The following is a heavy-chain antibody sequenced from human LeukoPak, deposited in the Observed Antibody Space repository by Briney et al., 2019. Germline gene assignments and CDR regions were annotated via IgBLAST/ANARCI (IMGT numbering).Heavy chain of an antibody. Sequence: ASVKVSCKASGYTFTSYGISWVRQAPGQGLEWMGWISAYNGNTNYAQKLRGRVTMTTDTSTSTAYMELSSLRSEDTAVYYCAVKGSCSGGSCYSVDYWGQGTLVTVSS. CDR1: GYTFTSYG. J-gene: IGHJ4*02. CDR2: ISAYNGNT. D-gene: IGHD2-15*01. CDR3: AVKGSCSGGSCYSVDY. V-gene: IGHV1-18*01.